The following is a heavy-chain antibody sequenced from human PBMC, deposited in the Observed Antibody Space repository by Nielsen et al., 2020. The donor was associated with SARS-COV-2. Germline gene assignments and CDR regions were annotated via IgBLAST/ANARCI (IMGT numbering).Heavy chain of an antibody. Sequence: SLKISCAASGFIVSSKYMNWVRQAPGKGLEWVSGIRWNSGNIGYADSVKGRFTISRDNAKNSLYLQMDSLRAEDTALYYCAKALWQQLVLISFDIWGQGTMVTVSS. CDR2: IRWNSGNI. V-gene: IGHV3-9*01. CDR1: GFIVSSKY. J-gene: IGHJ3*02. CDR3: AKALWQQLVLISFDI. D-gene: IGHD6-13*01.